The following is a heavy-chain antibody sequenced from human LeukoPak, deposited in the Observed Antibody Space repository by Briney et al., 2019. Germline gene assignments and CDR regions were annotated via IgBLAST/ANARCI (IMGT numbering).Heavy chain of an antibody. CDR2: IYSGGST. CDR3: ARAGTRGDYDAFDI. V-gene: IGHV3-53*01. CDR1: GFTVSSNY. J-gene: IGHJ3*02. Sequence: GGSLRLSCAASGFTVSSNYMTWVRQAPGKGLEWVSVIYSGGSTYSADSVQGRFTISRDNSENTLYLQMNSLRAEDTAVYYCARAGTRGDYDAFDIWGQGTMVTVSS. D-gene: IGHD4-17*01.